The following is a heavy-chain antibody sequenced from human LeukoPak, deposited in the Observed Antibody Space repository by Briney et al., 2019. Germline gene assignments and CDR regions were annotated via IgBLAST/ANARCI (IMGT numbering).Heavy chain of an antibody. CDR1: GFTFSSYA. CDR3: ASSEHWLSYSDY. V-gene: IGHV3-23*01. J-gene: IGHJ4*02. CDR2: ITASGGAT. Sequence: GRSLRLSCSASGFTFSSYAMSWVRQAPGKGLEWVSAITASGGATLYADSVKGRFTISRDNSKNTLYLQMYSLRAEDTAVYYCASSEHWLSYSDYWGQGTLVAVS. D-gene: IGHD6-19*01.